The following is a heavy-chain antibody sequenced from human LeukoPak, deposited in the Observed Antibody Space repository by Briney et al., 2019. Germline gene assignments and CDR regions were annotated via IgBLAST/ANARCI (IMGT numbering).Heavy chain of an antibody. CDR3: ARDKAPGGKRWFHP. Sequence: SETLSLTCTVSGGSISSYYWTWIRQPPGKGLEWIGYIYFSGSTNYNPSLKNRVTLSVDTSKNQFSLNLSSVTAADTAVYHWARDKAPGGKRWFHPWGQGALVIVSS. CDR2: IYFSGST. V-gene: IGHV4-59*01. CDR1: GGSISSYY. J-gene: IGHJ5*02. D-gene: IGHD4-23*01.